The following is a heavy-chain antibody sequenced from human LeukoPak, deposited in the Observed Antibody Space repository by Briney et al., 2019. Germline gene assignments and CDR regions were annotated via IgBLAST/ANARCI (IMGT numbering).Heavy chain of an antibody. V-gene: IGHV4-39*01. D-gene: IGHD3-10*01. CDR3: ARRGPLRRFHI. CDR1: GGSISSSIYH. Sequence: SETLSLTCAVSGGSISSSIYHWVWIRQPTGQDLVGIGSIYYTRTTYYNLSLKSRLTISVDKSNNQFSLSLITVTAADAAADYCARRGPLRRFHIWGQGAMVTVSS. J-gene: IGHJ3*02. CDR2: IYYTRTT.